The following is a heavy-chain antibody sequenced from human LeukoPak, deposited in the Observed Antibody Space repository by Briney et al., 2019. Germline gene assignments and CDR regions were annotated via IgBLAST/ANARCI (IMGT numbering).Heavy chain of an antibody. D-gene: IGHD3-22*01. J-gene: IGHJ3*02. CDR2: IIPIFGTA. CDR1: GGTFSSYA. V-gene: IGHV1-69*05. Sequence: SVKVSCKASGGTFSSYAISWVRQAPGQGLEWMGGIIPIFGTANYAQKFQGRVTITTDESTSTAYMELSSLRSDDTAVYYCTDSSGYYSHDAFDIWGQGTMVTVSS. CDR3: TDSSGYYSHDAFDI.